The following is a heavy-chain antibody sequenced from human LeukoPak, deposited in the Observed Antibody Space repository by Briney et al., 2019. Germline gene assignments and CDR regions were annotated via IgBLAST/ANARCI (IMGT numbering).Heavy chain of an antibody. J-gene: IGHJ5*02. CDR3: ARHLYHYRRAYYVAP. CDR2: IYYTGTT. CDR1: GDSINSYY. Sequence: PSETLSLTCAASGDSINSYYLSWIRQPPGRGLEWIGYIYYTGTTNYNPSLKSRLTISIDTSKNQFSLRLSSVTTADTAVYYCARHLYHYRRAYYVAPWGQGTLVTVSS. D-gene: IGHD3-10*02. V-gene: IGHV4-59*08.